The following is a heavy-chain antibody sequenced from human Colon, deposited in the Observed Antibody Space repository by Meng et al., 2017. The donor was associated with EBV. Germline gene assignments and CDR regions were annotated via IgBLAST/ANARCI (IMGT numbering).Heavy chain of an antibody. CDR1: GASMRSYF. J-gene: IGHJ4*02. CDR2: LFYSVRT. Sequence: GPGMGRPLGTLSLRCIATGASMRSYFWYWAREAPGKGVEWRGDLFYSVRTIYSPPLKCLVAMSLDTSKNLFSLNLNSVTAADTAVYYGVRSLGSSGVLWGQGTLVTVSS. D-gene: IGHD6-6*01. V-gene: IGHV4-59*01. CDR3: VRSLGSSGVL.